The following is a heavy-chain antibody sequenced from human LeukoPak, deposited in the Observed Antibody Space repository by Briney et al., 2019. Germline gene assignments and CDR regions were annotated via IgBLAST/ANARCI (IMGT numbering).Heavy chain of an antibody. J-gene: IGHJ4*02. CDR1: DSIFRHYG. CDR3: AKVHSSGWYALNLCDY. V-gene: IGHV3-30*02. Sequence: PGRSLRLSCAASDSIFRHYGMHWVRQAPGKGLEWVAFIRYDGSNKYYADSVKGRFTISRDNSKNTLYLQMNSLRAEDTAVYYCAKVHSSGWYALNLCDYWGQGTLVTVSS. D-gene: IGHD6-19*01. CDR2: IRYDGSNK.